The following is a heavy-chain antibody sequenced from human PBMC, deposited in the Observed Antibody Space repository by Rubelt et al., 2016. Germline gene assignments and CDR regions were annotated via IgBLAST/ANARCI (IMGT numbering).Heavy chain of an antibody. Sequence: QVQLVQSGAEVKKPGASVKVSCKASGYTFTSYDINWVRQATGQGLEWMGWMNPNSGNTGYAQKFQGRVTMTRHTSISTAYMELSSLSAEDTAVYYCARLSITIFGVVVYYYGMDVWGQGTTVTVSS. J-gene: IGHJ6*02. CDR2: MNPNSGNT. D-gene: IGHD3-3*01. CDR1: GYTFTSYD. V-gene: IGHV1-8*01. CDR3: ARLSITIFGVVVYYYGMDV.